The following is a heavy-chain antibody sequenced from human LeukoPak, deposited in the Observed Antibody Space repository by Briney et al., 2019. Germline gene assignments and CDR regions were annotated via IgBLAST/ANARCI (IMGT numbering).Heavy chain of an antibody. Sequence: GGSLRLSCAASGFTFSSYSMNWVRQAPGKGLEWVSYISSSSSTIYYADSVKGRFTISRDNAKNSLYLQMNSLRAEDTAVYYCARDSSGQIIRGDAFDIWGQGTMVTVSS. CDR2: ISSSSSTI. V-gene: IGHV3-48*04. J-gene: IGHJ3*02. D-gene: IGHD3-22*01. CDR1: GFTFSSYS. CDR3: ARDSSGQIIRGDAFDI.